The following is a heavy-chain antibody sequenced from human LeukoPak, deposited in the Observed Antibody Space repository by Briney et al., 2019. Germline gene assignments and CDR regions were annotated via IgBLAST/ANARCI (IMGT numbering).Heavy chain of an antibody. D-gene: IGHD3-10*01. V-gene: IGHV3-30*04. Sequence: GRSLRLSCAASGFTFSSYAMHWVRQAPGKGLEWVAVISYDGSNKYYADSVKGRFTISRDNSKNTLYLQMNSLRAEDTAVYYCAKDRPAQYGSGSYYNDYWGQGTLVTVSS. CDR2: ISYDGSNK. CDR1: GFTFSSYA. J-gene: IGHJ4*02. CDR3: AKDRPAQYGSGSYYNDY.